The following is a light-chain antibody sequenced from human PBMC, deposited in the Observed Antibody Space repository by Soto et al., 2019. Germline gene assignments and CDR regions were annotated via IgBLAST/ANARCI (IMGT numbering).Light chain of an antibody. Sequence: EIVLTQSPATLSLSPGERATLSCRASQRVSSYLAWYQQKPCQAPRRLIYDASNRATGIPARFSGSGSGTDFTLTISSLEPEDFAVYYCQQRSNWPRTFGQGTRLEIK. CDR3: QQRSNWPRT. CDR2: DAS. V-gene: IGKV3-11*01. CDR1: QRVSSY. J-gene: IGKJ5*01.